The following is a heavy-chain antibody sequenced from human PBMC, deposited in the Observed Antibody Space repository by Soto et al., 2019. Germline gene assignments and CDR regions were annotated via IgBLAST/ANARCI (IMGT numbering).Heavy chain of an antibody. D-gene: IGHD6-6*01. CDR2: IDPSGSYN. CDR1: GYSFTSYL. Sequence: GESLKISCKGSGYSFTSYLISWVRQMPGQGLVWMWRIDPSGSYNNYSPSFEGHVTISADKSISTAYLQWSSLKASDTAMYYCAGHGDSSSPNWFGPWGQGTLGTVSS. V-gene: IGHV5-10-1*01. CDR3: AGHGDSSSPNWFGP. J-gene: IGHJ5*02.